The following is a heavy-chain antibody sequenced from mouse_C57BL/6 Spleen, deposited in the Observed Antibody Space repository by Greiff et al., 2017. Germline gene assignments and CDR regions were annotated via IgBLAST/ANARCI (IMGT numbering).Heavy chain of an antibody. Sequence: EVKLVESGGGLVKPGGSLKLSCAASGFTFSDYGMHWVRQAPEKGLEWVAYISSGSSTIDYADTVKGRFTISRDNAKNTLFLQMTSLRSEDTAMYYGARPRDGYRYFDVWGTGTTVTVSS. D-gene: IGHD2-3*01. CDR2: ISSGSSTI. J-gene: IGHJ1*03. CDR3: ARPRDGYRYFDV. CDR1: GFTFSDYG. V-gene: IGHV5-17*01.